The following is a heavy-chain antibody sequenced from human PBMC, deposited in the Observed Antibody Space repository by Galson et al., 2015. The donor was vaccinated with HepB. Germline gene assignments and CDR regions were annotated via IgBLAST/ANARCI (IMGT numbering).Heavy chain of an antibody. V-gene: IGHV3-30*03. D-gene: IGHD6-13*01. CDR3: TRGNDYSSSQSLVPKMYYFDY. CDR1: GFTFSSYG. CDR2: ISYDGSHN. Sequence: SLRLSCAASGFTFSSYGMHWVRQAPGKGLGWVAVISYDGSHNYYVDSVKGRFTISRDNSKNTLYLQMNSLRAEDTAMYYCTRGNDYSSSQSLVPKMYYFDYWGQGTLATVSS. J-gene: IGHJ4*02.